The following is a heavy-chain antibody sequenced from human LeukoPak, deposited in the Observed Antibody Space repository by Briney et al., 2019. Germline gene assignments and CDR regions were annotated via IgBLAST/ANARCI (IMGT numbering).Heavy chain of an antibody. CDR1: GFTFSTYA. J-gene: IGHJ4*02. CDR3: AKAPAYCSGGTYYDY. D-gene: IGHD2-15*01. V-gene: IGHV3-23*01. Sequence: GGSLRLSCAASGFTFSTYAMSWVRQAPGKGLEWVSLISGSGGSTYNADSVKGRFTISRDNFKNTLYLQMKSLRADDTAVYYCAKAPAYCSGGTYYDYWGQGSLVTVSS. CDR2: ISGSGGST.